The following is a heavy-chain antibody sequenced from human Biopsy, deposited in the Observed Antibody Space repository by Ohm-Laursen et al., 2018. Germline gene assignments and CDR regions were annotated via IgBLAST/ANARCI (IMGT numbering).Heavy chain of an antibody. CDR3: ARLTRRGNIIFFDY. CDR1: GDSVSNNF. Sequence: SETLSLTCTVSGDSVSNNFWTWIRQPPGKTLEWIAYKSYRGTTTYNPSLKGRVIVSVDPPKSQISLKLTSVTASDTAIYYCARLTRRGNIIFFDYWGQGTLVAVSS. D-gene: IGHD1-26*01. V-gene: IGHV4-59*08. CDR2: KSYRGTT. J-gene: IGHJ4*02.